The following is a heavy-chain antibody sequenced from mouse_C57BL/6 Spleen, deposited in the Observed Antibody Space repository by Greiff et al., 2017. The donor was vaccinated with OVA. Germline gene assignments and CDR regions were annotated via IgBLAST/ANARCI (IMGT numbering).Heavy chain of an antibody. D-gene: IGHD1-1*01. CDR3: TRDGITTVVETYCDAMDY. CDR2: ICSGGDYI. Sequence: EVQLMESGEGLVKPGGSLKLSCAASGFTFSSYAMSWVRQTPEKRLEWVAYICSGGDYIYYADTVKGRFNNFRDNARNTLYLQMSSLKSEDTAMYYYTRDGITTVVETYCDAMDYWGQGTSVTVSA. V-gene: IGHV5-9-1*02. J-gene: IGHJ4*01. CDR1: GFTFSSYA.